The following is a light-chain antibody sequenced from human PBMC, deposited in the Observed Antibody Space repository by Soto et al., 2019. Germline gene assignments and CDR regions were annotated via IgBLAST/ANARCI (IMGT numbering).Light chain of an antibody. CDR1: SSDIGRYDY. CDR2: DVT. V-gene: IGLV2-14*03. Sequence: QSVLTQPASVSGSPGQSITVSCTGTSSDIGRYDYVSWYQQHPGKVPKLLIYDVTNRPSGVSNRFSGSKSGNTASLTISGLQAEDEADYYYAAWDDSLNGYGFGTGTKVTVL. J-gene: IGLJ1*01. CDR3: AAWDDSLNGYG.